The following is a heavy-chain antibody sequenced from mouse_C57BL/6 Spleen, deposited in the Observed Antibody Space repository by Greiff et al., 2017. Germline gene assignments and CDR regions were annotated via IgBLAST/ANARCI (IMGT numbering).Heavy chain of an antibody. V-gene: IGHV1-66*01. Sequence: QVQLKQSGPELVKPGASVKISCTASGYSFTSYYIHWVKQRPGQGLEWIGWINPGSGSTKYNEKFKGKATMTADTSSSTAYMQRSSLTSEDAAVYYCAREGGGDLAYWGQGTLVTVSA. CDR2: INPGSGST. J-gene: IGHJ3*01. CDR3: AREGGGDLAY. CDR1: GYSFTSYY.